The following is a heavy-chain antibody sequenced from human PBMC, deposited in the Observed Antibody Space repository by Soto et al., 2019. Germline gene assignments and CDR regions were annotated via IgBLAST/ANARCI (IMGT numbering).Heavy chain of an antibody. CDR1: GYAFSSYW. J-gene: IGHJ5*02. Sequence: GESLKTSCQGSGYAFSSYWIAWVRQMPGKGLEWMGIIYPGDSDTRYSPSFQGQVTISVDKSITTAYLPWSSPKASDTAMYYCARGYCTATICDPWFDPWGQGTLVTVSS. D-gene: IGHD2-8*02. CDR2: IYPGDSDT. V-gene: IGHV5-51*01. CDR3: ARGYCTATICDPWFDP.